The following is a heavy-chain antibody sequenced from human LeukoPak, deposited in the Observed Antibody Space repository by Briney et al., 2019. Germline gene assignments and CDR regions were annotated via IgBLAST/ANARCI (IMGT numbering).Heavy chain of an antibody. V-gene: IGHV3-9*01. CDR2: ISWNSGSI. CDR1: GFTFDDYA. CDR3: AKVEGAVTTFY. Sequence: GGSLRLSCAASGFTFDDYAMHWVRQAPGKGLEWVSGISWNSGSIGYADSVKSRFTISRDNSKNTLYLQMNSLRAEDTAIYYCAKVEGAVTTFYWGQGTLVTVSS. J-gene: IGHJ4*02. D-gene: IGHD4-17*01.